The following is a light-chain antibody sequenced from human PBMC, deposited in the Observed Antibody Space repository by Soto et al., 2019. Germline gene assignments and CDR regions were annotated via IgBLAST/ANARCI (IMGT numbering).Light chain of an antibody. Sequence: EIVLTQSPATLSLSPGERATLSCRASQSVRSNFVWYQQKPGQAPTRLINGASTRATGIPARFSGSGSGTDFTLTISSLEPEDFAVYYCQQRSNSPLTFGGGTKVEIK. J-gene: IGKJ4*01. V-gene: IGKV3-11*01. CDR2: GAS. CDR3: QQRSNSPLT. CDR1: QSVRSN.